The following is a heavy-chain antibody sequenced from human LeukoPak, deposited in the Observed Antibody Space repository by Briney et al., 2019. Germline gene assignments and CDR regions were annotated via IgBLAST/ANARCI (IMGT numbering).Heavy chain of an antibody. CDR2: ISAYNGNT. V-gene: IGHV1-18*01. Sequence: GASVTVSCKASGYTFTIYGITWVRQAPGQGLEWMGWISAYNGNTNYAQKLQDRVTMTTDTSTSTAYMELRSLRSDDTAVYYCALTGAVAGIGGNFDYWGQGTLVTVSS. J-gene: IGHJ4*02. CDR1: GYTFTIYG. D-gene: IGHD6-19*01. CDR3: ALTGAVAGIGGNFDY.